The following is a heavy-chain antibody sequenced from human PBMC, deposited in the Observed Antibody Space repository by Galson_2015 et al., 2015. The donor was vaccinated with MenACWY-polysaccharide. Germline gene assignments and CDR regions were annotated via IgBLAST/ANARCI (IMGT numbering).Heavy chain of an antibody. J-gene: IGHJ4*02. D-gene: IGHD1-26*01. CDR3: ARVEKYSGSFYILY. V-gene: IGHV4-38-2*01. CDR2: IFHSGTT. CDR1: DYSIRSGYF. Sequence: ATLSLTCAVSDYSIRSGYFWGWIRQPPGKGLEWIASIFHSGTTYYNPSLKSRVTISVDTSKNQFSLKLSSVAAADTAVYYCARVEKYSGSFYILYWGQGTLVTVSS.